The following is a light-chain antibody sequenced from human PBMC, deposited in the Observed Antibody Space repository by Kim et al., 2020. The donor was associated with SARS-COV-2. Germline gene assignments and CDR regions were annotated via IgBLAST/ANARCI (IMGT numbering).Light chain of an antibody. Sequence: GQSITISCTGTSSDVGGYNYVSWYRQHPGKAPKLMIYDVSNRPSGVSNRFSGSKSGNTASLSISGLQAEDEADYYCTSHTSSSLYVFGTGTKVTVL. V-gene: IGLV2-14*03. CDR2: DVS. CDR3: TSHTSSSLYV. CDR1: SSDVGGYNY. J-gene: IGLJ1*01.